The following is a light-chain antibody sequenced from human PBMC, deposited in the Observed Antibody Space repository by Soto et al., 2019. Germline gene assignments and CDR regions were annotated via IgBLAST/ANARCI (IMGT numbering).Light chain of an antibody. CDR1: QSLNSY. Sequence: DLQMTQSPSSLSAFVGDRVTITCRASQSLNSYLNWYQQKPGKAPKLLIYAASSLQSGVPSRFSGSGSGTDFTLTISSLQPEDFATYYCQQSYNTPWTFGQGTKVEIK. CDR2: AAS. CDR3: QQSYNTPWT. J-gene: IGKJ1*01. V-gene: IGKV1-39*01.